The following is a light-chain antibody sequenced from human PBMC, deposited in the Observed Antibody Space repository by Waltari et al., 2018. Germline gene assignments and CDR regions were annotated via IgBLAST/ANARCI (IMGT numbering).Light chain of an antibody. Sequence: QSALTQPRSVSGSPGQSVALPCTGTSSDGGGYNYVSWYQQHPGKVPKVVIYDVSKRPSGVPDRFSGSKSGNTASLTISGLQADDEADYYCCSYAGSYIVFGAGTKVTVL. J-gene: IGLJ1*01. CDR3: CSYAGSYIV. CDR2: DVS. CDR1: SSDGGGYNY. V-gene: IGLV2-11*01.